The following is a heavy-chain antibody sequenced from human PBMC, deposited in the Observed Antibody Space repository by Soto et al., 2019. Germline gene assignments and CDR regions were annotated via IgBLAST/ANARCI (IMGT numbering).Heavy chain of an antibody. CDR1: GFTFSNAW. J-gene: IGHJ4*02. CDR2: IKSKTDGGTT. D-gene: IGHD3-16*01. CDR3: ARDPWAADY. Sequence: GFTFSNAWMNWVRQAPGKGLEWVGRIKSKTDGGTTDYAAPVRGRFTISRDNSKNTVNLQMNSLRAEDTAVYYCARDPWAADYWGQGTLVTVSS. V-gene: IGHV3-15*07.